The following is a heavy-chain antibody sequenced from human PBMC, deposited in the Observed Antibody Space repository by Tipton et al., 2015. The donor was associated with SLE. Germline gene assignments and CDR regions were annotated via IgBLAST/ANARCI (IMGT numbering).Heavy chain of an antibody. V-gene: IGHV4-38-2*01. D-gene: IGHD5-18*01. J-gene: IGHJ4*02. Sequence: TLSLTCAVSGYSISSGYYWGWIRQPPGKGLEWIGSIYHSGSTYYNPSLKSRVTISVDTSKNQFSLKLSSVTAADTAVYYCARMVRTNFPFDYWGQGTLVTVSS. CDR1: GYSISSGYY. CDR2: IYHSGST. CDR3: ARMVRTNFPFDY.